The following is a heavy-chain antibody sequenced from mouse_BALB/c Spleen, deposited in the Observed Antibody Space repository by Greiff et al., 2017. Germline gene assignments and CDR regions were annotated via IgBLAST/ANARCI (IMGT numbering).Heavy chain of an antibody. J-gene: IGHJ4*01. CDR2: IWSGGST. Sequence: VQGVESGPGLVQPSQSLSITCTVSGFSLTSYGVHWVRQSPGKGLEWLGVIWSGGSTDYNAAFISRLSISKDNSKSQVFFKMNSLQANDTAIYYCARKGLRYYAMDYWGQGTSVTVSS. CDR3: ARKGLRYYAMDY. V-gene: IGHV2-2*02. CDR1: GFSLTSYG. D-gene: IGHD2-4*01.